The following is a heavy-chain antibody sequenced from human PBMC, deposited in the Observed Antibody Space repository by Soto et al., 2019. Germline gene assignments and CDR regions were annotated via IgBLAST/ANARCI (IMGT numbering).Heavy chain of an antibody. CDR1: GFTFSSYG. D-gene: IGHD3-16*01. CDR2: IWYDGSNK. V-gene: IGHV3-33*01. CDR3: EGVSDAFDI. Sequence: GGSLRLSCAASGFTFSSYGMHWVRQAPGKGLEWVAVIWYDGSNKYYADSVKGRFTISRDNSKNTLYLQMNSLRAEDTAVYYCEGVSDAFDIWGQGTMVTVSS. J-gene: IGHJ3*02.